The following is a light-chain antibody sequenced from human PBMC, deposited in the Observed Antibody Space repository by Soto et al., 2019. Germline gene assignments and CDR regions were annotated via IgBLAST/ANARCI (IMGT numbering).Light chain of an antibody. V-gene: IGKV3-15*01. CDR2: GAY. J-gene: IGKJ4*01. CDR3: QPHNNWPVVT. Sequence: EMVMTQSPATLSVSPGERVTLSCRASRSISRNLAWYQKKPGQAPRLLIYGAYTRATGIPARFSGSGSGTEFTLTINTLQSEDFAMYYCQPHNNWPVVTFGGGTRVEIK. CDR1: RSISRN.